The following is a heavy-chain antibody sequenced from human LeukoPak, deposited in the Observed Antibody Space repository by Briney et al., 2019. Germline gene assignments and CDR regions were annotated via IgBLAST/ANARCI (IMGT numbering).Heavy chain of an antibody. CDR2: IYYSGST. J-gene: IGHJ4*02. CDR1: GGSISSGDYY. Sequence: SQTLSLTCTVSGGSISSGDYYWSWIRQPPGKGLEWIGYIYYSGSTFYKPSLKSRVTISVDTSKNQLSLKLISVTAAGTAVYYCATSHKVGASHDSWGQGTLVTVSS. D-gene: IGHD1-26*01. CDR3: ATSHKVGASHDS. V-gene: IGHV4-30-4*01.